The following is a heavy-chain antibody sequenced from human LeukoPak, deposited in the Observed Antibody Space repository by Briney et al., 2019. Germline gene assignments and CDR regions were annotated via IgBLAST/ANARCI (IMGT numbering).Heavy chain of an antibody. V-gene: IGHV4-59*01. CDR1: GGSISSYY. CDR3: ARVEYSRSFDY. D-gene: IGHD6-6*01. CDR2: IYYSGST. Sequence: TSETLSLTCTVSGGSISSYYWSWIRQPPGKGLKWIGYIYYSGSTNYNPSLKSRVTISVDTSKNQFSLKLSSVTAADTAVYYCARVEYSRSFDYWGQGTLVAVSS. J-gene: IGHJ4*02.